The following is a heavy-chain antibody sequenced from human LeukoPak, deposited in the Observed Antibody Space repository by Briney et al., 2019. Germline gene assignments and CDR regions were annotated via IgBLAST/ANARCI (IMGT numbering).Heavy chain of an antibody. D-gene: IGHD2-15*01. CDR2: IYYSGST. V-gene: IGHV4-39*07. Sequence: SETLSLTCAVYGGSFSPYYWGWIRQPPGKGLEWIGSIYYSGSTYYNPSLKSRVTISVNTSKNQFSLKLSSVTAADTAVYYCASSGDGVAATPYYFDYWGQGTLVTVSS. CDR3: ASSGDGVAATPYYFDY. J-gene: IGHJ4*02. CDR1: GGSFSPYY.